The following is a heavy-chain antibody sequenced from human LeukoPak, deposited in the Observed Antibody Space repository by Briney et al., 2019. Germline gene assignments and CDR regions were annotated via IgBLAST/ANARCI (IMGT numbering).Heavy chain of an antibody. Sequence: GGTLRLSCSASGFTFSSYGMSWVRQAPGKGLEWVSAISGSGGSTYYADSVKGRFTISRDNSKNTLYLQMNNLRAEDTAVYYCAKEAGGLGAFDIWGQGTMVTVSS. CDR3: AKEAGGLGAFDI. CDR1: GFTFSSYG. D-gene: IGHD3-16*01. CDR2: ISGSGGST. J-gene: IGHJ3*02. V-gene: IGHV3-23*01.